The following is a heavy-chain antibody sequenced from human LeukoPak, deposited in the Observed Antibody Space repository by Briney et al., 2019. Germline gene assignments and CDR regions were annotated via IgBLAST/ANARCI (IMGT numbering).Heavy chain of an antibody. V-gene: IGHV3-9*01. D-gene: IGHD3-10*01. CDR3: ARVWFGSNFDY. J-gene: IGHJ4*02. CDR2: ISWNSGSI. CDR1: GFTFDDYA. Sequence: PGRSLRLSCAASGFTFDDYAMHWVRQAPGKGLEWVSGISWNSGSIGYADSVKGRFTISRDNAKNSLYLQMNSLRAEDTALYYCARVWFGSNFDYWGQGTLVTVSS.